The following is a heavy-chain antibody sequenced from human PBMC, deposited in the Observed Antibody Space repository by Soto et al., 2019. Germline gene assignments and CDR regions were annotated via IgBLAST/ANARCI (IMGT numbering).Heavy chain of an antibody. CDR2: ISSSSSYI. V-gene: IGHV3-21*01. J-gene: IGHJ6*02. CDR1: GFTFSSYS. CDR3: AREDVGSDYDFWSALGGTYYYYGMDV. D-gene: IGHD3-3*01. Sequence: GGSLRLSCAASGFTFSSYSMNWVRQAPGKGLEWVSSISSSSSYIYYADSVKGRFTISRDNAKNSLYLQMNSLRAEDTAVYYCAREDVGSDYDFWSALGGTYYYYGMDVWGQGTTVTVSS.